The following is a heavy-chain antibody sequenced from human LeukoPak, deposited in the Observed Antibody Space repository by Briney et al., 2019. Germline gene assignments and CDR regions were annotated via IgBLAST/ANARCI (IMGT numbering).Heavy chain of an antibody. D-gene: IGHD6-6*01. CDR3: ARHFAYSSSSYFDY. J-gene: IGHJ4*02. CDR2: IYYTGST. Sequence: PSETLSLSCTVSDGSISSRTYYWGWVRQPPGKGLEWIGNIYYTGSTNYNPSLKSRVTMFEDKSKNQFSLRLYSVTVADTAVYYCARHFAYSSSSYFDYWGQGSLVTVSS. CDR1: DGSISSRTYY. V-gene: IGHV4-61*05.